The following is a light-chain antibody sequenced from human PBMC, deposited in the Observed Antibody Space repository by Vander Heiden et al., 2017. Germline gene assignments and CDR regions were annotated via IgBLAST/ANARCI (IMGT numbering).Light chain of an antibody. CDR2: AAS. Sequence: DIQMTQSPSSVSASVGDRVTITCRASQGISSRLAWYQQKPGKAPKLLINAASSLQSGVPSRFSGSGSGTDFTLTISRLQPEDFATYFCQQGETFPLTFGGGTKVDI. J-gene: IGKJ4*01. CDR3: QQGETFPLT. V-gene: IGKV1-12*01. CDR1: QGISSR.